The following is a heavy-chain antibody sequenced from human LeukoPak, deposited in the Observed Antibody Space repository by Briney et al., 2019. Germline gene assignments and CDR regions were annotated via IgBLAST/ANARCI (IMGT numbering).Heavy chain of an antibody. D-gene: IGHD4-11*01. J-gene: IGHJ4*02. CDR1: GFTFSTYW. Sequence: GGSLRLSCAASGFTFSTYWMTWVRQAPGKGLEWAAHINQDGSAKNYVDSLKGRFTISRDNAKNSLFLQMNSLRADDTAVYYCARATTIAPETLDYWGQGTLVTVSS. CDR3: ARATTIAPETLDY. CDR2: INQDGSAK. V-gene: IGHV3-7*01.